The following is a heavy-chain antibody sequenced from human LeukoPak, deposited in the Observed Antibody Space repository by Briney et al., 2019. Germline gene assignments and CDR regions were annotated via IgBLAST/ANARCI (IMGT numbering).Heavy chain of an antibody. CDR3: ARDLVYSGKFDY. V-gene: IGHV4-38-2*02. CDR1: GYSISSGYY. Sequence: ETLSLTCTVSGYSISSGYYWGWIRQPPGKGLEWIGTIRHSGTTYYNPSLKSRVTISIDSSKNQFSLRLTSVTAADTAVYYRARDLVYSGKFDYWGQGTLVTVSS. D-gene: IGHD1-26*01. J-gene: IGHJ4*02. CDR2: IRHSGTT.